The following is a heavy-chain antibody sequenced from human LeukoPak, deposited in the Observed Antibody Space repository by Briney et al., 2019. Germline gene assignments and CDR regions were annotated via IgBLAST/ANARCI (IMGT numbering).Heavy chain of an antibody. Sequence: ASVKVSCKASGYTFTGYYIHWVRQAPGQGLEWMGRINPNSGGTNFARKFQGRVTMTRDMFISTVYLELNRLRSDDTAMYYCAREGLRDYVMTGADYWGREPWSPSPQ. CDR2: INPNSGGT. J-gene: IGHJ4*02. V-gene: IGHV1-2*06. D-gene: IGHD4-17*01. CDR3: AREGLRDYVMTGADY. CDR1: GYTFTGYY.